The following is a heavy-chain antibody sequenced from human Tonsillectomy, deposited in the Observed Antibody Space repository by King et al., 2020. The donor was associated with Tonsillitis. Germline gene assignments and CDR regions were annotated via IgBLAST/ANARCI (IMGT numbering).Heavy chain of an antibody. D-gene: IGHD3-22*01. Sequence: VQLVESGGGVVQPGRSLRLSCAASGFTFSSYAMHWVRQAPGKGLEWVAVISYDGSNKYYADSVKGRFTISRDNSKNTLYLQMNSLRAEDTAVYYCARDPGVEYYCDTGYAFDIWGRGTMVTVSS. CDR3: ARDPGVEYYCDTGYAFDI. CDR2: ISYDGSNK. J-gene: IGHJ3*02. V-gene: IGHV3-30-3*01. CDR1: GFTFSSYA.